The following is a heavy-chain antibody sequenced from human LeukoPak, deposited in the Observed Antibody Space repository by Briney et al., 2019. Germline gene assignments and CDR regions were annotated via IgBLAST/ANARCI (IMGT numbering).Heavy chain of an antibody. CDR3: ARDGSRAPETYYYGSGSYYKQAPYFDY. D-gene: IGHD3-10*01. J-gene: IGHJ4*02. Sequence: PGGSLRLSCAASGFTFSSYAMHWVRQAPGKGLEWVAVISYDGSNKYYADSVKGRFTLSRDNSKNTLYLQMNSLRAEDTAVYYCARDGSRAPETYYYGSGSYYKQAPYFDYWGQGTLVTVSS. CDR1: GFTFSSYA. V-gene: IGHV3-30-3*01. CDR2: ISYDGSNK.